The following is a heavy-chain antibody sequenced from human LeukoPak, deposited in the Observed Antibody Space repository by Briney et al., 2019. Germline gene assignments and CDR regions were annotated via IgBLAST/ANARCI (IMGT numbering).Heavy chain of an antibody. CDR2: IYHSGST. Sequence: SETLSLTCAVSGHSISSGYYCGWIRQPPGKGLEWIGSIYHSGSTYYNPSLKSRVTISVDTSKNQFSPKLSSVTAADTAVYYCARHDYGDYSFDYWGQGTLVTVSS. CDR3: ARHDYGDYSFDY. J-gene: IGHJ4*02. CDR1: GHSISSGYY. D-gene: IGHD4-17*01. V-gene: IGHV4-38-2*01.